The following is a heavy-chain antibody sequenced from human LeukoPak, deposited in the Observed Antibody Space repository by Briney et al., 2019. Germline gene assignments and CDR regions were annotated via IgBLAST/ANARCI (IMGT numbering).Heavy chain of an antibody. D-gene: IGHD3-9*01. CDR2: ITGGSGLI. Sequence: GGPLRLSCVASGFTFSTYAMNWVRHVPGKGLEWVAVITGGSGLIRYADSVKGRFTISRDNSKSTVYLQMNSLRAEDTAIYYCAKDQVPDGLYDIDYWGQGTLVTVSS. V-gene: IGHV3-23*01. J-gene: IGHJ4*02. CDR3: AKDQVPDGLYDIDY. CDR1: GFTFSTYA.